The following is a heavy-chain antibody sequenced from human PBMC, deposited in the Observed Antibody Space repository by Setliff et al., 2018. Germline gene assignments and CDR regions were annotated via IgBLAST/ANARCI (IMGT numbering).Heavy chain of an antibody. CDR3: ARDVFPYHYEGAFDI. J-gene: IGHJ3*02. V-gene: IGHV1-46*01. CDR2: INPSSGRT. Sequence: ASVKVSCRASGYTFTSHYMHWVRQAPGLGLEWMGTINPSSGRTSYAQKFQGRVTMTRDTSTSTVYMDMSSLRSEDTAVYYCARDVFPYHYEGAFDIWGQGTMVT. D-gene: IGHD3-22*01. CDR1: GYTFTSHY.